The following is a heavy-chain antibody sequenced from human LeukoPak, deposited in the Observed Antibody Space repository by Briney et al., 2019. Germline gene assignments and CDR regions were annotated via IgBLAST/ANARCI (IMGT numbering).Heavy chain of an antibody. D-gene: IGHD2-2*01. CDR2: IIPIFGTA. J-gene: IGHJ4*02. CDR1: GGTFSSYA. CDR3: ARGPYQLLSGGPFDY. Sequence: VASVKVSCKASGGTFSSYAISWVRQAPGQGLEWMGGIIPIFGTANYAQKFQGRVTITTDESTSTAYMELSSLRSEDTAVYYCARGPYQLLSGGPFDYWGQGTLVTVSS. V-gene: IGHV1-69*05.